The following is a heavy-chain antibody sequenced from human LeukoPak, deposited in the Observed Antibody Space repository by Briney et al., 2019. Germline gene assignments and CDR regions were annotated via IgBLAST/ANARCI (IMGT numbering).Heavy chain of an antibody. CDR3: ARDTRRYYYGSGRTNSNRFDY. V-gene: IGHV1-18*01. CDR1: GYTFTSYG. D-gene: IGHD3-10*01. Sequence: ASVKVSCKASGYTFTSYGISWVRQAPGQGLEWMGWISAYNGNTNYAQKLQGRVTMTTDTSTSTACMELRSLRSDDTAVYYCARDTRRYYYGSGRTNSNRFDYWGQGTLVTVSS. J-gene: IGHJ4*02. CDR2: ISAYNGNT.